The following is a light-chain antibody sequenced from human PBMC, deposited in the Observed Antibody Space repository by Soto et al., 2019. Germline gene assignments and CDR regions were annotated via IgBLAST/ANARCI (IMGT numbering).Light chain of an antibody. Sequence: DIQMTQSPSSVSASVGDRVTMTCRASQGINSWLAWYQQKPGKAPKLLIYAASNLQSGVPSRFSGSGSGTEFTLTISSLQPDDFATYYCQHYNSYSEAFGQGTKVAIK. J-gene: IGKJ1*01. V-gene: IGKV1D-16*01. CDR1: QGINSW. CDR3: QHYNSYSEA. CDR2: AAS.